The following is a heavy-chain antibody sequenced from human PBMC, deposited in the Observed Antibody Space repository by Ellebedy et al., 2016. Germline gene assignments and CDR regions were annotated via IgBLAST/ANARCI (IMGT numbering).Heavy chain of an antibody. Sequence: SETLSLTCTVSGGSISSYYWSWIRQPPGKGLEWIGYIYYSGSTNYNPSLKSRVTISVDTSKNQFSLKLSSVTAADTAVYYCARQDTYSSSWYGGGHFDYWGQGTLVTVSS. CDR1: GGSISSYY. V-gene: IGHV4-59*01. J-gene: IGHJ4*02. CDR3: ARQDTYSSSWYGGGHFDY. CDR2: IYYSGST. D-gene: IGHD6-13*01.